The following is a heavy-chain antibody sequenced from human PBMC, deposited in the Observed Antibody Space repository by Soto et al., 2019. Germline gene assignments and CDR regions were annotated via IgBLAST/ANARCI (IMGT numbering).Heavy chain of an antibody. V-gene: IGHV5-51*01. D-gene: IGHD3-10*01. Sequence: GESLKISCKGSGYSFTSYWIGWVRQMPGKGLEWMGIIYPGDSDTRYSPSFQGQVTISADKSISTAYLQWSSLKASDTAMYYCAGGGVRVDISGDRDDQYLDVTRQATKLT. CDR3: AGGGVRVDISGDRDDQYLDV. CDR2: IYPGDSDT. CDR1: GYSFTSYW. J-gene: IGHJ6*02.